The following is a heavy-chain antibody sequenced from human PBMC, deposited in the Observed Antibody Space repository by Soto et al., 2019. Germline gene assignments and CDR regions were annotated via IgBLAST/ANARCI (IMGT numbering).Heavy chain of an antibody. J-gene: IGHJ4*02. V-gene: IGHV3-33*01. Sequence: PGGSLRLSCVASGFTFGASGMHWVRQGPGKGLEWVAVIWHDGSNEYYADSVKGRFTISRDNSKSTLYLQMNSLRAEDTAVYYCATGGVAGTMYDCWGQGTLVTVSS. CDR3: ATGGVAGTMYDC. D-gene: IGHD1-7*01. CDR2: IWHDGSNE. CDR1: GFTFGASG.